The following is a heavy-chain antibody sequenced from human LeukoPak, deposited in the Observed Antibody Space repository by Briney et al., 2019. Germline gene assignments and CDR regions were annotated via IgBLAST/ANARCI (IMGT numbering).Heavy chain of an antibody. D-gene: IGHD3-10*01. CDR1: GYSFTSYW. J-gene: IGHJ4*02. CDR2: IYPGDSDT. V-gene: IGHV5-51*01. Sequence: GESLKISCKGSGYSFTSYWIGWVRQMPGKGLEWMGIIYPGDSDTRYSPSFQGQVTISADKSISTAYLQRSSLKASDTAMYYCARHFSYGSGSYYSADYWGQGTLVTVSS. CDR3: ARHFSYGSGSYYSADY.